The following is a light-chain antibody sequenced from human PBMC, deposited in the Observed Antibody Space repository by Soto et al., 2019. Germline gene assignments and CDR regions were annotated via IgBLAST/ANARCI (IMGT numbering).Light chain of an antibody. CDR1: QSISSL. CDR3: QQYNSYSWT. V-gene: IGKV1-5*03. CDR2: KSS. Sequence: DIQMTQSPSTLSASVGGRVTITCRASQSISSLLAWYQQKPGKAPKLLNYKSSSLESGVPSTFSGSGSGTEFTLTISSLQPDDFATYYCQQYNSYSWTFGQGTKVDI. J-gene: IGKJ1*01.